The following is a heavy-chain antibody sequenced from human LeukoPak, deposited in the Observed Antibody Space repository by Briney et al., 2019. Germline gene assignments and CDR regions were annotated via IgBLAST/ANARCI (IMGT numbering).Heavy chain of an antibody. CDR1: GFTVSSNY. D-gene: IGHD3-22*01. Sequence: GGSLRLSCAASGFTVSSNYMSWVRQAPGKRLEWVSVIYSGGSTYYADSVKGRFTISRDNSKNTLYLQMNSLRAEDTAVYYCARSVITMNDAFDIWGQGTMVTVSS. CDR3: ARSVITMNDAFDI. V-gene: IGHV3-53*01. J-gene: IGHJ3*02. CDR2: IYSGGST.